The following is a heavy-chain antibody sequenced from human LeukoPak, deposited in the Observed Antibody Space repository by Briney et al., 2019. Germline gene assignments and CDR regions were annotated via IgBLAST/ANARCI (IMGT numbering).Heavy chain of an antibody. D-gene: IGHD3-10*01. CDR3: ARDEITMVRGVPYYYYGMDV. J-gene: IGHJ6*02. CDR2: ISSGSSTI. CDR1: GFTFSSYS. V-gene: IGHV3-48*01. Sequence: GGSLRLSCAASGFTFSSYSMNWVRQAPGKGLEWVSYISSGSSTIYYADSVKGRFTISRDNAKNSLYLQMNSLRAEDTAVYYCARDEITMVRGVPYYYYGMDVWGQGTTVTVSS.